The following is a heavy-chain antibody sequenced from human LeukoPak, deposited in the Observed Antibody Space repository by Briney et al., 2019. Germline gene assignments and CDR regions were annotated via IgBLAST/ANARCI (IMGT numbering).Heavy chain of an antibody. CDR3: ARVNSGSYYAFDI. Sequence: SETLSLTCTVSGGSISSGNYYWSWIRQPPGKGLEWTGYIYYSGSTYYNPSLKSRVTTSVDTSKNQFSLKLSSVTAADTAVYYCARVNSGSYYAFDIWGQGTMVTVSS. J-gene: IGHJ3*02. V-gene: IGHV4-30-4*01. CDR1: GGSISSGNYY. CDR2: IYYSGST. D-gene: IGHD1-26*01.